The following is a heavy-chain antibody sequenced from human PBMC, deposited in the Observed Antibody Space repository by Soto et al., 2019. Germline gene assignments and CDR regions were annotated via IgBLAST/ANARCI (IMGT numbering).Heavy chain of an antibody. CDR1: GYTFTGYY. J-gene: IGHJ4*02. V-gene: IGHV1-2*02. CDR2: INPNSGGT. D-gene: IGHD1-1*01. Sequence: GASVKVSCKASGYTFTGYYMHWVRQAPGQGLEWMGWINPNSGGTNYAQKFQGRVTMTRDTSISTAYMELSRLRSDDTAVYYCARIRYNWNDGELDYWGQGPLVTVSS. CDR3: ARIRYNWNDGELDY.